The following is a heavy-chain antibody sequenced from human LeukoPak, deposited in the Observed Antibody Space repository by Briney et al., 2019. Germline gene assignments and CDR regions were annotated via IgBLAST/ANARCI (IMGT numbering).Heavy chain of an antibody. V-gene: IGHV3-30*02. D-gene: IGHD2-15*01. CDR1: GFIFSKYG. J-gene: IGHJ6*03. CDR3: AKNGDRGAYCSGGSCYPYYYYYMDV. Sequence: PGGSLRLSCGASGFIFSKYGMHWVRQAPGKGLEWVAFINDKGVDKNYADSVKGRFTISRDNSKNTLVLQMNSLRAEDTAVYYCAKNGDRGAYCSGGSCYPYYYYYMDVWGKGTTVTISS. CDR2: INDKGVDK.